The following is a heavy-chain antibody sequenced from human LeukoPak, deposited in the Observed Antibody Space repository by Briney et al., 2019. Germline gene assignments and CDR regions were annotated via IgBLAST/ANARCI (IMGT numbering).Heavy chain of an antibody. CDR2: IWYDGSNK. J-gene: IGHJ4*02. CDR1: GFTFSSYG. Sequence: GGSLRLSCAASGFTFSSYGMHWVRQAPGKGLEWVAVIWYDGSNKYYADSVKGRFTISRDNSKNTLYLQMNSLRAEDTAVYYCARSSSSSERHSYRKYYFDYWGQGTLVTVSS. CDR3: ARSSSSSERHSYRKYYFDY. V-gene: IGHV3-33*01. D-gene: IGHD6-6*01.